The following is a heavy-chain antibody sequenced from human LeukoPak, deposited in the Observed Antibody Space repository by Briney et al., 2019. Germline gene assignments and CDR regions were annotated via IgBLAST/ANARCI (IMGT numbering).Heavy chain of an antibody. J-gene: IGHJ4*02. D-gene: IGHD3-16*02. Sequence: GESLKISCKGSGYDFTSYWIGWVRQMPGKGLEWMGILYPGDSNTIYSPSFQGQVTVSADRSINTAYLQWSSLRSEDTAVYFCVRASLLRGLVGYYFDSWGQGTPVTVFS. V-gene: IGHV5-51*01. CDR3: VRASLLRGLVGYYFDS. CDR2: LYPGDSNT. CDR1: GYDFTSYW.